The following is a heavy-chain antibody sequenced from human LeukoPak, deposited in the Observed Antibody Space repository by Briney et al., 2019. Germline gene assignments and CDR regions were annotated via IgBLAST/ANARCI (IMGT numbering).Heavy chain of an antibody. Sequence: PSETLSLTCAVYGGSFSGYYWSWIRQPPGKGLEWIGEINHSGSTNYNPSLKSRVTISVDTSKNQFSLKLSSVTAADTALYYCARDRHASSWYGDAFDYWGQGTLVTVSS. CDR1: GGSFSGYY. CDR3: ARDRHASSWYGDAFDY. J-gene: IGHJ4*02. CDR2: INHSGST. V-gene: IGHV4-34*01. D-gene: IGHD6-13*01.